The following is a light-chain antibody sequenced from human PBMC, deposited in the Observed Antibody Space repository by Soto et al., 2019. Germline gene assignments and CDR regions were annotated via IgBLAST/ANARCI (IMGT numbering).Light chain of an antibody. CDR2: EVS. Sequence: QPVLTQPPSASGSPGQSVTISCTGTSSDVGGYNYVSWYQQHPGKAPKLMIYEVSKRPSGVPDRFSGSKSGNTASLTVSGLQAEDEADYYCSSYAGSFRVFGTGTKLTVL. CDR1: SSDVGGYNY. CDR3: SSYAGSFRV. J-gene: IGLJ1*01. V-gene: IGLV2-8*01.